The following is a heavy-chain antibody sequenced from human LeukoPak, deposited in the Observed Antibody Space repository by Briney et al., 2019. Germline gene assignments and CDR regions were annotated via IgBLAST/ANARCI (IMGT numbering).Heavy chain of an antibody. CDR1: GYTFTAYY. CDR3: ARGRNYYDSSGFHYRD. Sequence: GASVKVSCKASGYTFTAYYMHWVRQAPGQGLEWMGWINPNSGDTKIAQKFQGRVTMTRDTSISTAYMELSSLRSDDTAVYYCARGRNYYDSSGFHYRDWGQGTLVTVSS. J-gene: IGHJ4*02. CDR2: INPNSGDT. D-gene: IGHD3-22*01. V-gene: IGHV1-2*02.